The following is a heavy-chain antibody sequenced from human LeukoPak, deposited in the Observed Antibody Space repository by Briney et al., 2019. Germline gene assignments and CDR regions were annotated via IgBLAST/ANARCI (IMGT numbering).Heavy chain of an antibody. J-gene: IGHJ4*02. CDR2: IYYSGST. D-gene: IGHD1-26*01. CDR1: GGSISSRTYY. CDR3: ARLVGAATDPFDY. V-gene: IGHV4-39*01. Sequence: PSETLSLTCTVSGGSISSRTYYWGWIRRAPGKGLEWIASIYYSGSTYYNPSLKSRVTISIDTSKNQFSLKLSSVTAADTAVYYCARLVGAATDPFDYWGQGTLVTVSS.